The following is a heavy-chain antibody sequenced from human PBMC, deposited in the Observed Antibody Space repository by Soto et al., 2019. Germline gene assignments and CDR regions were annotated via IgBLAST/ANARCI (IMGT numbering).Heavy chain of an antibody. Sequence: PSETLSLTCTVSGGSISSGGYYWSWIRQHPGKGLEWIGYIYYSGSTYYNPSLKSRVTISVDTSKNQFSLKLSSVTAADTAVYYCAISNCGGDCYSTYYYGMDVWGQGHTVTVSS. D-gene: IGHD2-21*02. CDR1: GGSISSGGYY. J-gene: IGHJ6*02. V-gene: IGHV4-31*03. CDR3: AISNCGGDCYSTYYYGMDV. CDR2: IYYSGST.